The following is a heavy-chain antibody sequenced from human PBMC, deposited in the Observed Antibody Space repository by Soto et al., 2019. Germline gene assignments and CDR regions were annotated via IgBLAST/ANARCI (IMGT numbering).Heavy chain of an antibody. CDR2: ISGSGGST. CDR3: AKEGPGNYYDSSGYDAFDI. J-gene: IGHJ3*02. CDR1: GFTFISYG. Sequence: AGGSLRLSCAASGFTFISYGMSWVRQAPGKGLEWVSAISGSGGSTYYADSVKGRFTISRDNSRNKLYLQMNSLRAEDTAVYYCAKEGPGNYYDSSGYDAFDIWGQGTIVTVSS. V-gene: IGHV3-23*01. D-gene: IGHD3-22*01.